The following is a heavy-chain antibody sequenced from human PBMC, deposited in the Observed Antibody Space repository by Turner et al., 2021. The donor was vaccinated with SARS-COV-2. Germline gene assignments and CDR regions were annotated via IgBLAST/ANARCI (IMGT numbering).Heavy chain of an antibody. Sequence: EVQLVESGGGLVQPGGSLRLSCAACGSTFSIYWMSWVRQAPGKGLEWVANINQDGSEKYYVDSVKVRFTISRDNAKYSLYLQMNILRAEYTAVYYCARDRSSHYDFWSGYWHFDYWGQGTLVTVSS. J-gene: IGHJ4*02. V-gene: IGHV3-7*01. D-gene: IGHD3-3*01. CDR1: GSTFSIYW. CDR3: ARDRSSHYDFWSGYWHFDY. CDR2: INQDGSEK.